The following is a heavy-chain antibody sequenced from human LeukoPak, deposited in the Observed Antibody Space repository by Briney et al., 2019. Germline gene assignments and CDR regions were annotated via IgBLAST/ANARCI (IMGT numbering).Heavy chain of an antibody. J-gene: IGHJ4*02. CDR3: AKSLRYFDWLSYAFDY. CDR2: ISSSSSYI. Sequence: PGGSLRLSCAASGFTFSSYSMNWVRQAPGKGLEWVSSISSSSSYIYYADSVKGRFTISRDNAKNSLYLQMNSLRAEDTALYYCAKSLRYFDWLSYAFDYWGQGTLVTVSS. CDR1: GFTFSSYS. D-gene: IGHD3-9*01. V-gene: IGHV3-21*04.